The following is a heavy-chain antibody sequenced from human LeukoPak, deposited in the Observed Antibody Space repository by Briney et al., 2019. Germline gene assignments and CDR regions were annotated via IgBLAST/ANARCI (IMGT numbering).Heavy chain of an antibody. V-gene: IGHV3-48*04. CDR1: GFTFSSYS. CDR3: AKGGSSGYYYYYYYMDV. Sequence: GGSLRLSCAASGFTFSSYSMNWVRQAPGKGLEWVSYISSSSSTIYYADSVKGRFTISRDNAKNSLYLQMNSLRAEDTAVYYCAKGGSSGYYYYYYYMDVWGKGTTVTVSS. J-gene: IGHJ6*03. D-gene: IGHD3-22*01. CDR2: ISSSSSTI.